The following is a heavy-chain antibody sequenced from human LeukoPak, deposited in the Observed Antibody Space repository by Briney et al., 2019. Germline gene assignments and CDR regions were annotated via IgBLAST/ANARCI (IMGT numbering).Heavy chain of an antibody. CDR2: IWYDGSNK. J-gene: IGHJ4*02. CDR3: AKELGWYFDY. V-gene: IGHV3-33*06. Sequence: GGSLRLSCAASGFTFSSYGMHWVRQAPGKGLEWLAVIWYDGSNKYYADSVKGRFTISRDNSKNTLYLQMNSLRAEDTAVYYCAKELGWYFDYWAREPWSPSPQ. CDR1: GFTFSSYG. D-gene: IGHD6-19*01.